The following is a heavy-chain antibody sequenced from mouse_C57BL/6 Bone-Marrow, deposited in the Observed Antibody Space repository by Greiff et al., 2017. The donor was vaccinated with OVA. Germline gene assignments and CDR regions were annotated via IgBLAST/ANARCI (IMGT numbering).Heavy chain of an antibody. V-gene: IGHV7-1*01. CDR2: SRNKANDYTT. Sequence: EVNLVESGGGLVQSGRSLRLSCATSGFTFSDFYMEWVRQAPGKGLEWIAASRNKANDYTTEYSASVKGRFIVSRDTSQSILYLKMNALRAEDTAIYYCSKDGFFYAMEYWGQGTSVTIA. CDR3: SKDGFFYAMEY. CDR1: GFTFSDFY. J-gene: IGHJ4*01.